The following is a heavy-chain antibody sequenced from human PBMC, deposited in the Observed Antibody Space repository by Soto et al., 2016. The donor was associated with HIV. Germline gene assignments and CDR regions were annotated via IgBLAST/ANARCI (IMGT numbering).Heavy chain of an antibody. V-gene: IGHV1-2*02. CDR2: INPNSGGT. Sequence: QVQLVQSGAEVEKPGASVKVSCKASGYTFTGYYLHWVRQAPGQGLEWMGWINPNSGGTNYAQKFQGRVTMTRHTSISTAYMELSRLTSDDTAVYYCARPNRYGGNSVDYWGQGTLVTVSS. J-gene: IGHJ4*02. D-gene: IGHD4-17*01. CDR1: GYTFTGYY. CDR3: ARPNRYGGNSVDY.